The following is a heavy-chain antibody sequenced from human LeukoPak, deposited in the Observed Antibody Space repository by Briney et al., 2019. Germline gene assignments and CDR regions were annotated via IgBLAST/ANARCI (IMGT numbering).Heavy chain of an antibody. CDR1: GGSISSSNYY. V-gene: IGHV4-39*01. CDR2: AYYSGGT. CDR3: ARYFSSSQSPSFDY. D-gene: IGHD6-13*01. J-gene: IGHJ4*02. Sequence: SETLSLTCSVSGGSISSSNYYWAWIRQPPGKGLEWIGRAYYSGGTYYNPSLESRVTISTDTSKKQLSLKMTSVTAADTAVYYCARYFSSSQSPSFDYWGQGTLVTVSS.